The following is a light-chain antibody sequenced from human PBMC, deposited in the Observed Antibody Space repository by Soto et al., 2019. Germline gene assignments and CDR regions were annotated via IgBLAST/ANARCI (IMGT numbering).Light chain of an antibody. J-gene: IGKJ1*01. V-gene: IGKV1-5*03. CDR2: KAS. Sequence: DIQMTQSPSTLSASVGDRVTITCRASQNIDIWLAWYQQKPGRAPNLLIYKASTLQSGVPSRLSGSGSGTEFTLTISRLQPDDFATYYCQQYNHFSRTFGQGTKVDIK. CDR3: QQYNHFSRT. CDR1: QNIDIW.